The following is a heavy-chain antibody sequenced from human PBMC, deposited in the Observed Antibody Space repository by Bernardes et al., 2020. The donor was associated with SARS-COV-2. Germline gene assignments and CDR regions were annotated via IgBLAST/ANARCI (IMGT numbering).Heavy chain of an antibody. J-gene: IGHJ4*02. Sequence: SLLPSCAASGFTVRRNYMGWVRQAPGKGLEWVSFINNVGSTDYADSVKGRFTISRATAENTLYLQMISLRPEDTAVYFCASISSDSRSWYHFDSWGQGTLVTVSS. CDR3: ASISSDSRSWYHFDS. V-gene: IGHV3-66*02. CDR1: GFTVRRNY. D-gene: IGHD6-13*01. CDR2: INNVGST.